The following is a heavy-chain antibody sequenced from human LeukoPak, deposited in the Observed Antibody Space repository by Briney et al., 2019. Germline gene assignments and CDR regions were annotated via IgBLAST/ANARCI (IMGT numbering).Heavy chain of an antibody. CDR3: ARVYERKYNWNYPLTNWFDP. Sequence: ASVKVSCKASGYTFTGYYMHWVRQAPGQGLECMGWINPNSGGTNYAQKFQGRVTMTRDTSISTAYMELSRLRSDDTAVYYCARVYERKYNWNYPLTNWFDPWGQGTLVTVSS. D-gene: IGHD1-7*01. V-gene: IGHV1-2*02. J-gene: IGHJ5*02. CDR2: INPNSGGT. CDR1: GYTFTGYY.